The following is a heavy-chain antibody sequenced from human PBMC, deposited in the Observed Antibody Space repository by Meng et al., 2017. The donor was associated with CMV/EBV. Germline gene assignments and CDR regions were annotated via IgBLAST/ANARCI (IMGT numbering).Heavy chain of an antibody. V-gene: IGHV3-7*01. Sequence: GESLKISCAASGFTFSSYWMSWVRQAPGKGLERVANIKQDGSEKYYVDSVKGRFTISRDNAKNSLYLQMNSLRAEDTAVYYCSRDCSSTSCSPAFDYWGQGTLVTVSS. CDR2: IKQDGSEK. J-gene: IGHJ4*02. CDR1: GFTFSSYW. CDR3: SRDCSSTSCSPAFDY. D-gene: IGHD2-2*01.